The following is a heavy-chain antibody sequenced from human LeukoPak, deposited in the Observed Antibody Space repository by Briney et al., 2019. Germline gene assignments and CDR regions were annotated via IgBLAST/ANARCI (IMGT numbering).Heavy chain of an antibody. CDR3: ARGLVVVAATRWFDP. Sequence: SETLSLTCAVSGYSISSGYYWGWIRQPPGKGLEWIGSIYRSGSTYYNPSLKSRVTISVDTSKNQFSLKLSSVTAADTAVYYCARGLVVVAATRWFDPWGQGTLVTVSS. CDR2: IYRSGST. D-gene: IGHD2-15*01. V-gene: IGHV4-38-2*01. J-gene: IGHJ5*02. CDR1: GYSISSGYY.